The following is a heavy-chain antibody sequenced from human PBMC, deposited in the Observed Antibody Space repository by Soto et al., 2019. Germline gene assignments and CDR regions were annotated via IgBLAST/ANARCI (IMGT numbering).Heavy chain of an antibody. Sequence: PSETLSLTCTVSGGSISSYYWSWIRQPAGKGLEWIGRIYTSGSTNYNPSLKSRVTMSVDTSKNQFSLKLSSVTAADTAVYYCARDYDFWSGYYTPPHYYYYYGMDVWGQGTTVTVSS. D-gene: IGHD3-3*01. V-gene: IGHV4-4*07. CDR3: ARDYDFWSGYYTPPHYYYYYGMDV. CDR1: GGSISSYY. J-gene: IGHJ6*02. CDR2: IYTSGST.